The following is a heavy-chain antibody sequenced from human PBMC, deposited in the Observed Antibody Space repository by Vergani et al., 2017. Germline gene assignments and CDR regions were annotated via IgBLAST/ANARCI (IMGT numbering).Heavy chain of an antibody. V-gene: IGHV1-69-2*01. CDR3: ARRYCSSTSCYEKDGMDV. CDR1: GYTFTDHY. J-gene: IGHJ6*02. CDR2: VDPEDGET. Sequence: EVQLVQSGAEVKKPGATMKISCKVSGYTFTDHYMHWVKQAPGKGLEWMGLVDPEDGETIYAEKFKGRVTIAADTSTDTAHLELSSLRSEDTAVYYCARRYCSSTSCYEKDGMDVWGQGTTVTVSS. D-gene: IGHD2-2*01.